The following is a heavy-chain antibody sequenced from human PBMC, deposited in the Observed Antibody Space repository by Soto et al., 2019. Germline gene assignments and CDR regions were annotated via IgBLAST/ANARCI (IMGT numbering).Heavy chain of an antibody. D-gene: IGHD4-17*01. J-gene: IGHJ6*03. V-gene: IGHV4-34*01. CDR1: GGSFSGYY. CDR3: ASSTDDYGDPFYYYYMDV. CDR2: INHSGST. Sequence: PSETLSLTCAVYGGSFSGYYWSWIRQPPGKGLEWIGEINHSGSTNYNPSLKSRVTISVDTSKNQFSLKLSSVTAADTAVYYCASSTDDYGDPFYYYYMDVWGKGTTVTVSS.